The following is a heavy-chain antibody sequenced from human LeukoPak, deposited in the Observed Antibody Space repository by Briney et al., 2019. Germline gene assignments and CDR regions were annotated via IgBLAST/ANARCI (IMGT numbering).Heavy chain of an antibody. V-gene: IGHV4-61*02. CDR3: ARGIVVVPAAEGHWFDP. Sequence: SETLSLTCTVSGGSISSGSYYWSWIRQPAGKGLEWIGRIYTSGSTNYNPSLKSRVTISVDTSKNQFSLKLSSVTAADTAVYYCARGIVVVPAAEGHWFDPWGQGTLVTVTS. CDR2: IYTSGST. D-gene: IGHD2-2*01. J-gene: IGHJ5*02. CDR1: GGSISSGSYY.